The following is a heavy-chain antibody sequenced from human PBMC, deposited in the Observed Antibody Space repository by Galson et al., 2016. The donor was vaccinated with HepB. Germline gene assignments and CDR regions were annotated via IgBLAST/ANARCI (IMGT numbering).Heavy chain of an antibody. V-gene: IGHV1-18*01. Sequence: SVKVSCKASGYTFTTYGISWVRQAPGQGLEWMGWISAYNGDANYAQNLQDRVTMTTDTSTSTAYMELRSLRSDDTAVYYCARTGTVTYSSDYWGQGTLVTVAS. J-gene: IGHJ4*02. CDR1: GYTFTTYG. D-gene: IGHD4-17*01. CDR3: ARTGTVTYSSDY. CDR2: ISAYNGDA.